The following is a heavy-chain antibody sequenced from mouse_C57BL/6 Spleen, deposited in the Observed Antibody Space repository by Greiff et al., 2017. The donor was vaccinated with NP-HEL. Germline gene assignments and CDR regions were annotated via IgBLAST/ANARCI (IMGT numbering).Heavy chain of an antibody. Sequence: EVQGVESGGDLVKPGGSLKLSCAASGFTFSSYGMSWVRQTPDKRLEWVATISSGGSYTYYPDSVKGRFTISRDNAKNTLYLQMSSLKSEDTAMYYCATPITTVVYWYFDVWGTGTTVTVSS. V-gene: IGHV5-6*01. CDR1: GFTFSSYG. J-gene: IGHJ1*03. D-gene: IGHD1-1*01. CDR2: ISSGGSYT. CDR3: ATPITTVVYWYFDV.